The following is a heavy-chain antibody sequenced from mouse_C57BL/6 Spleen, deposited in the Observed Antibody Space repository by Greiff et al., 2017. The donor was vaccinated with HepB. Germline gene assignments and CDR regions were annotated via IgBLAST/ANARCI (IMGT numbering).Heavy chain of an antibody. D-gene: IGHD1-1*01. CDR3: ARHEDPGFITTVVAPFDY. V-gene: IGHV1-62-2*01. J-gene: IGHJ2*01. CDR1: GYTFTEYT. Sequence: QVQLQHSGAELVKPGASVKLSCKASGYTFTEYTIHWVKQRSGQGLEWIGWFYPGSGSIKYNEKFKDKATLTADKSSSTVYMELSRLTSEDSAVYFCARHEDPGFITTVVAPFDYWGQGTTLTVSS. CDR2: FYPGSGSI.